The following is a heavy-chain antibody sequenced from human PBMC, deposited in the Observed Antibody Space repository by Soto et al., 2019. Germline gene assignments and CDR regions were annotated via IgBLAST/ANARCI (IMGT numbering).Heavy chain of an antibody. Sequence: QXLSLTCAISGDXVSSNSAAWNWIRLSPSRGLEWLGSAYYRSKWYSVYAPCVESRISINPDTSNNQFSLHMNSVTHDDTAIYHCARGPGSLRPWGQGTLVTVSA. V-gene: IGHV6-1*01. CDR1: GDXVSSNSAA. CDR3: ARGPGSLRP. CDR2: AYYRSKWYS. J-gene: IGHJ5*02. D-gene: IGHD1-1*01.